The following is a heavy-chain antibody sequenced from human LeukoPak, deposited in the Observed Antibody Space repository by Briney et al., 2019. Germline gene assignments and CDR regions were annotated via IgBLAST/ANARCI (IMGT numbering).Heavy chain of an antibody. J-gene: IGHJ4*02. V-gene: IGHV3-30*19. CDR3: ARDIYYDSSGYPGY. Sequence: GGSLRLSCAASGFTFSNYGMHWVRQAPGKGLEWVAVISYDGSNKYYADSVKGRFTISRDNSKNTLYLQMNSLRAEDTAVYYCARDIYYDSSGYPGYWGQGTLVTVSS. CDR2: ISYDGSNK. CDR1: GFTFSNYG. D-gene: IGHD3-22*01.